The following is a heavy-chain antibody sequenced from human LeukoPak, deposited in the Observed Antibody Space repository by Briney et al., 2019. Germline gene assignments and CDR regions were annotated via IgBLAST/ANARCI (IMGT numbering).Heavy chain of an antibody. V-gene: IGHV1-69*01. Sequence: SVKVSCKASGGTFISYAISWVRQAPGQGLEWMGGIIPIFGTANYAQKFQGRVTITADESTSTAYMELSSLRSEDTAVYYCAQGEVPDYFDYWGQGTLVTVSS. D-gene: IGHD3-16*01. CDR3: AQGEVPDYFDY. J-gene: IGHJ4*02. CDR2: IIPIFGTA. CDR1: GGTFISYA.